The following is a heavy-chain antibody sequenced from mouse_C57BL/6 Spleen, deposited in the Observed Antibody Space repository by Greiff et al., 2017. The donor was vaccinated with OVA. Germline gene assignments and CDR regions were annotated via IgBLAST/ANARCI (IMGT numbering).Heavy chain of an antibody. J-gene: IGHJ2*01. V-gene: IGHV1-61*01. CDR1: GYTFTSYW. CDR3: ERYDHDGYYFDY. Sequence: QVQLQQPGAELVRPGSSVKLSCKASGYTFTSYWMDWVKQRPGQGLEWIGNIYPSDSETHYNPKFKDKATLTVDKSSSTAYMQLSRLTSEDSAVYYCERYDHDGYYFDYWGQGTTLTVSS. D-gene: IGHD2-4*01. CDR2: IYPSDSET.